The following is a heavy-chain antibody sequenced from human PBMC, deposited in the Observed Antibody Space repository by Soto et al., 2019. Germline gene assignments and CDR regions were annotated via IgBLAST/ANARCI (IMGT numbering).Heavy chain of an antibody. CDR1: VVYAGDSP. CDR2: ITVNGIT. V-gene: IGHV4-4*07. CDR3: ARESGENWTYEAH. Sequence: GPARGLVRLWAPRSPKGLALVVYAGDSPWVWTRNPPGKGLEWIGRITVNGITQSTPSFRSRVTMSMDTSRNQFSLNLQSATAADTALYYCARESGENWTYEAHWGQGTLVTVSS. J-gene: IGHJ1*01. D-gene: IGHD1-7*01.